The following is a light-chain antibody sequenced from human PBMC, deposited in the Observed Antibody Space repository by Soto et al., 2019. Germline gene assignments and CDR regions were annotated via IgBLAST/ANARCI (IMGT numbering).Light chain of an antibody. V-gene: IGKV1-17*03. CDR1: QDISNH. Sequence: DIQMTQSPSAMSASVGDRVTITCRASQDISNHVAWFQQKPGKVPKRLIYVASSLQSGVPSRFSGSGSGTEFTLTISSLQPEDFATYYCPQHNSYPRTFGQGTKVEIK. J-gene: IGKJ1*01. CDR3: PQHNSYPRT. CDR2: VAS.